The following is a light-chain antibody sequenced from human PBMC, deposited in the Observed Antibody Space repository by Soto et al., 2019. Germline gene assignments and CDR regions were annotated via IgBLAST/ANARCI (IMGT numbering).Light chain of an antibody. CDR3: ISFTSRSTLI. V-gene: IGLV2-14*01. CDR2: EVT. CDR1: NSDIGGYNH. Sequence: QSALTQPAAVSGSPGQSITISCTGTNSDIGGYNHVSWYQQHPGKAPKLLIYEVTYRPSGISNRFSASKSGNTASLTISGLQAEDEADYYCISFTSRSTLIFGGGTKVTVL. J-gene: IGLJ2*01.